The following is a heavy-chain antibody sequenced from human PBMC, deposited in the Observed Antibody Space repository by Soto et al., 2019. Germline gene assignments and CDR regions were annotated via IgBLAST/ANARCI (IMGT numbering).Heavy chain of an antibody. J-gene: IGHJ4*02. CDR3: ARESFSASPNFFDY. CDR1: GFAFSNYE. Sequence: GGSLRLSCAASGFAFSNYEMNWARQAPGKGLEWVSYFSLSGSTIYYADSVKGRFTISRDDAKNSLYLQMDSLRADDTAVYYCARESFSASPNFFDYWGQGTLVTVSS. V-gene: IGHV3-48*03. D-gene: IGHD3-3*02. CDR2: FSLSGSTI.